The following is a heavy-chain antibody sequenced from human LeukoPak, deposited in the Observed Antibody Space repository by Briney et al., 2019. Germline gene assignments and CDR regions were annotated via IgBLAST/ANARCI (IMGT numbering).Heavy chain of an antibody. V-gene: IGHV4-31*03. CDR3: ARAAPAAIPNYYFDY. CDR2: IYYSGST. Sequence: SQTLSLTCTVSGGSISSGGYYWSWIRQHPGKGLEWIGYIYYSGSTYYNPSLKSRVTISVDTSKNQFSLKLSSVTAADTAVYYCARAAPAAIPNYYFDYWGQGTLVTVSS. CDR1: GGSISSGGYY. D-gene: IGHD2-2*01. J-gene: IGHJ4*02.